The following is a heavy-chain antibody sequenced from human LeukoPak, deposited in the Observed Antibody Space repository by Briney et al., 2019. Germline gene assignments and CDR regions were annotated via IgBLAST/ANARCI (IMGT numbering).Heavy chain of an antibody. CDR1: GYTLTELS. D-gene: IGHD6-13*01. V-gene: IGHV1-24*01. CDR3: ATDRMLYSSSLYYFDY. CDR2: FDPEDGET. J-gene: IGHJ4*02. Sequence: ASVKVSCKVSGYTLTELSMHWVRQAPGKGLEWMGGFDPEDGETIYAQKFQGRVTMTEDTSTDTAYMELSSLRSEDTAVYYCATDRMLYSSSLYYFDYWGQGTLVTVSS.